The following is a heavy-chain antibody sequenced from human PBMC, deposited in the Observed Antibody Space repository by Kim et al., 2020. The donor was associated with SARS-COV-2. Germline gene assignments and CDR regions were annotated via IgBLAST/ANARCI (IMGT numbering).Heavy chain of an antibody. CDR1: GYTFTGYD. CDR3: AKSTRGYFYDTTGLSGFFDL. J-gene: IGHJ2*01. D-gene: IGHD3-22*01. Sequence: ASVKVSCRASGYTFTGYDMHWVRQAPGQGLEWMGRINPNTGDTNYAMKFQGRVTITRDTSISTAYMELSSLISDDTAVYFCAKSTRGYFYDTTGLSGFFDLWGRGTPVTVSS. V-gene: IGHV1-2*06. CDR2: INPNTGDT.